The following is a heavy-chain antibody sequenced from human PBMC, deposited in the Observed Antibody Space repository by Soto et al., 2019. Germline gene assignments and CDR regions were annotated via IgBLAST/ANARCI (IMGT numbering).Heavy chain of an antibody. CDR1: GFTVSSNY. D-gene: IGHD5-12*01. Sequence: EVQLVESGGGLVQPGGSLRLSCAASGFTVSSNYMSWVRQAPGKGLEWVSVIYSGGSTYYADSVKGRFTISRDNSKNTLYLQMNSLSAEDTAVYYWARYSPIVATMEYFDLWGRGTLVTVSS. V-gene: IGHV3-66*01. CDR3: ARYSPIVATMEYFDL. J-gene: IGHJ2*01. CDR2: IYSGGST.